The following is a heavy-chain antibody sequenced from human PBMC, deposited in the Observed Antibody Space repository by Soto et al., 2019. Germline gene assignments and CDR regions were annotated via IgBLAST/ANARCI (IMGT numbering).Heavy chain of an antibody. CDR2: ISDNGVRT. CDR3: VKIGYTYAPDI. J-gene: IGHJ3*02. D-gene: IGHD5-18*01. Sequence: HPGGSLRLSCSASGFTFRSYGMHWVRQAPGKGLEYVSAISDNGVRTYYALSVRGRFTISRDNSKNTLYLQMSSLRLEDTAVYYCVKIGYTYAPDIWGQGTMVTVSS. CDR1: GFTFRSYG. V-gene: IGHV3-64D*06.